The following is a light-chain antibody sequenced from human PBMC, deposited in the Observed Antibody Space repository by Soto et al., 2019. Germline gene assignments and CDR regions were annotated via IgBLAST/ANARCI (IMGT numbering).Light chain of an antibody. CDR1: QSISSW. Sequence: DIQMTQSPSSLSASVGDRVTITCRASQSISSWLAWYQQKPGKAPKLLIYDASSLESGVPSRFSGSGSGTEFTLTISSLQPEDFATYYCLQHNSDPLWTFGQGTMV. CDR3: LQHNSDPLWT. V-gene: IGKV1-5*01. J-gene: IGKJ1*01. CDR2: DAS.